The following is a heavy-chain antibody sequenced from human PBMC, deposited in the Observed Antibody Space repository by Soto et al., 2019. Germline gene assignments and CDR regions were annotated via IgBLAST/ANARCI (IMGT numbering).Heavy chain of an antibody. CDR3: ARAGYSSGWLFDY. V-gene: IGHV4-59*01. CDR1: GGTISSYY. J-gene: IGHJ4*02. Sequence: NPSEPLSLTCTVSGGTISSYYWSWIRQPPGKGLEWIGYIYYSGSTNYNPSLKSRVTISVDTSKNQFSLKLSSVTAADTAVYYCARAGYSSGWLFDYWGQGTLVTVSS. CDR2: IYYSGST. D-gene: IGHD6-19*01.